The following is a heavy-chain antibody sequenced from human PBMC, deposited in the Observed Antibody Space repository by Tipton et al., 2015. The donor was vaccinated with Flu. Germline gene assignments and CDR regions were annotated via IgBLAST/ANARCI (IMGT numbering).Heavy chain of an antibody. CDR2: IYYSGST. CDR1: GGSISSSSYY. CDR3: ARHQIVVVAATLAFDI. J-gene: IGHJ3*02. D-gene: IGHD2-15*01. V-gene: IGHV4-39*07. Sequence: TLSLTCTVSGGSISSSSYYWSWIRQPPGKGLEWIGSIYYSGSTYYNPSLKSRVTISVDTSKNQFSLKLSSVTAADTAVYYCARHQIVVVAATLAFDIWGQGTMVTVSS.